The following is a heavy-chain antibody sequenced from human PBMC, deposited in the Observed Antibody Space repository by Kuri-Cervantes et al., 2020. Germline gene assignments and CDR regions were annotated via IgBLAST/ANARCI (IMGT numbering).Heavy chain of an antibody. CDR3: AKDVEQLVETYYFDY. D-gene: IGHD6-6*01. J-gene: IGHJ4*02. Sequence: GESLKISCAASGFTFSSYALSWVRQAPGKGLGWVSGISGSGGSTYYADSVKGRFTISRDNSKNTLYLQMNSLRAEDTAVYYCAKDVEQLVETYYFDYWGQGTLVTVSS. V-gene: IGHV3-23*01. CDR1: GFTFSSYA. CDR2: ISGSGGST.